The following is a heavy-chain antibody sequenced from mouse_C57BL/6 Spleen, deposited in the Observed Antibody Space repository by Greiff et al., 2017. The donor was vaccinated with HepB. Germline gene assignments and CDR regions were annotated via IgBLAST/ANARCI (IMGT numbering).Heavy chain of an antibody. CDR2: INPYNGDT. J-gene: IGHJ2*01. D-gene: IGHD1-1*01. CDR1: GYSFTGYF. V-gene: IGHV1-20*01. CDR3: ARSGGLRSFDY. Sequence: EVKLMESGPELVKPGDSVKISCKASGYSFTGYFMNWVMQSHGKSLEWIGRINPYNGDTFYNQKFKGKATLTVDKSSSTAHMELRSLTSEDSAVYYCARSGGLRSFDYWGQGTTLTVSS.